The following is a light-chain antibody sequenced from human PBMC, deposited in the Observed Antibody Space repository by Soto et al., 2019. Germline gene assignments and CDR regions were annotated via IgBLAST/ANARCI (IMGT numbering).Light chain of an antibody. CDR3: QQSYSTPPHT. J-gene: IGKJ4*01. CDR2: AAS. CDR1: QSISGY. Sequence: DIQMTQSPSSLSASVGDRVTITCRASQSISGYLNWYQQKPGKAPKLLIYAASSLQSGVPSRFSGSGSGTDFTLTISSLQPEDFATYYCQQSYSTPPHTFGGWTKVEIK. V-gene: IGKV1-39*01.